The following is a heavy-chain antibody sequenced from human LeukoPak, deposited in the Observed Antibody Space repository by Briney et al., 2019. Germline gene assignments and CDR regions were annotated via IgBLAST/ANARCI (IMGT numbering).Heavy chain of an antibody. CDR1: GDSVNTYY. CDR2: IYYSGST. V-gene: IGHV4-59*02. CDR3: ARAAPQYDSSGYYFDY. J-gene: IGHJ4*02. D-gene: IGHD3-22*01. Sequence: PSETLSLTCTVSGDSVNTYYWSCIRQPPGRGLEWIGYIYYSGSTNYNPSLKSRVTISVDTSKNQFSLKLSSVTAADTAVYYCARAAPQYDSSGYYFDYWGQGTLVTVSS.